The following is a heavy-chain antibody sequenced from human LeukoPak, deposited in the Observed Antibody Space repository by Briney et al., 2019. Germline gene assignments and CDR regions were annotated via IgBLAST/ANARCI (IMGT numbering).Heavy chain of an antibody. Sequence: GGSLRLSCAASGFTVSSNYMSWVRQAPGKGLEWVSVIYSGGSTYYADSVKGRFTITRHNYKNTLYLQMNSLRAEETAVYYCARAPEWLIFDYWGQGTLVTVSS. D-gene: IGHD6-19*01. CDR3: ARAPEWLIFDY. CDR2: IYSGGST. CDR1: GFTVSSNY. V-gene: IGHV3-53*04. J-gene: IGHJ4*02.